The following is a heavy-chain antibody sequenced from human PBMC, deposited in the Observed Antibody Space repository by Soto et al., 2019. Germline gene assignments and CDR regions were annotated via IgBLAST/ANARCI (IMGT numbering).Heavy chain of an antibody. CDR3: ASVNTGARPL. Sequence: PSETLSLTCTVSGGSISSSSYYWGWIRQPPGKGLEWIGSIYYSGSTYYNPSLKSRVTISVDTSKNQFSLKLSSVTAADTAVHYCASVNTGARPLWGQGTLVTVS. V-gene: IGHV4-39*01. CDR2: IYYSGST. CDR1: GGSISSSSYY. J-gene: IGHJ4*02. D-gene: IGHD6-6*01.